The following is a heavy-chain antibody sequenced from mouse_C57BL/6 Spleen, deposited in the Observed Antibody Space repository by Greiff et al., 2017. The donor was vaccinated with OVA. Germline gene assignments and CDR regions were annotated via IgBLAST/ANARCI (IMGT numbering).Heavy chain of an antibody. D-gene: IGHD1-1*01. Sequence: QVQLQQSGPELVKPGASVKISCKASGYAFSSSWMNWVKQRPGKGLEWIGRIYPGDGDTNYNGKFKGKATLTADKSSSTAYMQLSSLTSEDSAVYFCARIYGSSYSYAMDYWGQGTSVTVSS. J-gene: IGHJ4*01. CDR3: ARIYGSSYSYAMDY. CDR1: GYAFSSSW. CDR2: IYPGDGDT. V-gene: IGHV1-82*01.